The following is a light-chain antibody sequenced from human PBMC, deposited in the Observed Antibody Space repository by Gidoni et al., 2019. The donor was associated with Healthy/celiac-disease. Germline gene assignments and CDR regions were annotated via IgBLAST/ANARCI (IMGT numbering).Light chain of an antibody. CDR2: GAS. J-gene: IGKJ1*01. CDR3: QQYGSSPPRT. Sequence: ELVLTQSPGTLSLSPGERATLSCSASQSVSSSYLAWYQQKPGQAPRLLIYGASSRATGIPDRFSGSGSGTDFTLTISRLEPEDFAVYYCQQYGSSPPRTFGQGTKVEIK. V-gene: IGKV3-20*01. CDR1: QSVSSSY.